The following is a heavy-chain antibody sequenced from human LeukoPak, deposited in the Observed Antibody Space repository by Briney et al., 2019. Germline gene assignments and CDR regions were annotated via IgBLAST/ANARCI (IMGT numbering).Heavy chain of an antibody. D-gene: IGHD3-22*01. J-gene: IGHJ1*01. CDR3: AYSSGYYH. Sequence: GGSLRLSCAASGFTFRTFGMHWVRQAPGKGLEWVAIIWYDGINKYCADSVKGRFTISRDNSKNTLYLHMSTLRPEDTAVYYCAYSSGYYHWGQGALVTVSS. CDR1: GFTFRTFG. V-gene: IGHV3-30*02. CDR2: IWYDGINK.